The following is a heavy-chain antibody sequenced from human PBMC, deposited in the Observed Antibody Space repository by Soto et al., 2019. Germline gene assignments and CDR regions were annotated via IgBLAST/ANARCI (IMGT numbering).Heavy chain of an antibody. J-gene: IGHJ5*02. Sequence: GGSLRLSCAASGFTFGSYEMNWVRQAPGKGLEWVSYISSSGSTIYYADSVKGRFTISRDNAKNSLYLQMNSLRAEDTAVYYCARESQNCFDPWGQRTLVTVSS. CDR3: ARESQNCFDP. CDR2: ISSSGSTI. V-gene: IGHV3-48*03. CDR1: GFTFGSYE.